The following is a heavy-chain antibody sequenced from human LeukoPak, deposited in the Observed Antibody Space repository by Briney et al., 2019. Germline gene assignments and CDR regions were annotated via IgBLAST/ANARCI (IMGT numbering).Heavy chain of an antibody. CDR1: GFTFSSYA. CDR3: ARDYDSSGPYDY. Sequence: PGGSLRLSCAASGFTFSSYAMSWVRQAPGKGLEWVSAISGSGGSTYYADSVKGRFTISRDNAKNSLYLQMNSLRAEDTAVYYCARDYDSSGPYDYWGQGTLVTVSS. V-gene: IGHV3-23*01. CDR2: ISGSGGST. D-gene: IGHD3-22*01. J-gene: IGHJ4*02.